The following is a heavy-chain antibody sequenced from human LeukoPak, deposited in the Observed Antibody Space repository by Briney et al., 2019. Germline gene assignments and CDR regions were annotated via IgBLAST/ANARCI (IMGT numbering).Heavy chain of an antibody. CDR1: GYTFTSYD. CDR3: ARDRYYYDSSGYPPTWGIGY. J-gene: IGHJ4*02. CDR2: MNPNSGNT. V-gene: IGHV1-8*01. Sequence: ASVKVSCKASGYTFTSYDINWVRQATGQGLEWMGWMNPNSGNTGYAQKFQGRVTMTRNTSISTAYMELSSLRSEDTAVYYCARDRYYYDSSGYPPTWGIGYWGREPWSPSPQ. D-gene: IGHD3-22*01.